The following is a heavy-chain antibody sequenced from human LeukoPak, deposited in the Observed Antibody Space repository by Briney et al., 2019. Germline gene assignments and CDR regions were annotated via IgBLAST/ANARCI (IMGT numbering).Heavy chain of an antibody. CDR1: GGSISSSSYY. D-gene: IGHD1-26*01. J-gene: IGHJ4*02. CDR3: ARAIVGATSFDY. V-gene: IGHV4-39*07. CDR2: IYYSRST. Sequence: SETLSLTCTVSGGSISSSSYYWGWIRQPPGKGLEWIGSIYYSRSTYYNPSLKSRVTISVDTSKNQFSLKLSSVTAADTAVYYCARAIVGATSFDYWGQGTLVTVSS.